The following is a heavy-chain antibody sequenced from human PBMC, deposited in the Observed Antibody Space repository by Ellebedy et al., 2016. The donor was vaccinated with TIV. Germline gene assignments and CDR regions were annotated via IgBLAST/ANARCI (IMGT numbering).Heavy chain of an antibody. CDR2: ISGSGGST. D-gene: IGHD5-12*01. Sequence: GESLKISCEASGFTFGSYAMSWVRQAPGKGLEWVSSISGSGGSTYYADSVKGRFTISRDNSKNTLYLQMNSLRAEDTAVYYCAKDYSGLRGLDVWGQGTTVTVSS. CDR1: GFTFGSYA. CDR3: AKDYSGLRGLDV. V-gene: IGHV3-23*01. J-gene: IGHJ6*02.